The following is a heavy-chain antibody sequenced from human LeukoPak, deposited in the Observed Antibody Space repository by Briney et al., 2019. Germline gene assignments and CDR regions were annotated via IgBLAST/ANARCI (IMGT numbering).Heavy chain of an antibody. CDR3: ARDNYDSSGYYEHALDL. V-gene: IGHV4-30-4*01. CDR2: IYYTGST. D-gene: IGHD3-22*01. Sequence: SESLSLTCTVSGGSISSGDYYWTWIRQPPGKGLEWIAYIYYTGSTYYNPSLKSRVTISVDTSKNQFSLKMTSLTAADTAVYYCARDNYDSSGYYEHALDLWGQGTMVTVSS. CDR1: GGSISSGDYY. J-gene: IGHJ3*01.